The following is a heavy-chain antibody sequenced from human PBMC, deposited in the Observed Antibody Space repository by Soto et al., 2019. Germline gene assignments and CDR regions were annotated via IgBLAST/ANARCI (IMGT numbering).Heavy chain of an antibody. Sequence: ASVKVSCKASGFTFTSSAVQWVRQAPGQRLEWMGWIGAYSGNTNYAQKLQGRVTMTTDTSTSTAYMELRSLRSDDTAVYYCAREGYYGSGSADYWGQGTLVTVSS. V-gene: IGHV1-18*01. J-gene: IGHJ4*02. CDR3: AREGYYGSGSADY. CDR1: GFTFTSSA. D-gene: IGHD3-10*01. CDR2: IGAYSGNT.